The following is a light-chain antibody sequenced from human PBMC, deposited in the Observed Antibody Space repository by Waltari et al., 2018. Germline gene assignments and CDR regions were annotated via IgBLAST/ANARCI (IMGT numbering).Light chain of an antibody. CDR2: KAS. V-gene: IGKV1-5*03. J-gene: IGKJ4*01. CDR1: QSINSW. CDR3: QQYHNYPVT. Sequence: DIQMTQSPSTLSSSVGARVTITCRASQSINSWLAWHQLKPGKAPKLPIYKASNLESGVPSRFSGSGSGREFTLTISSLQPDDFAIYYCQQYHNYPVTFGGGTKVEIK.